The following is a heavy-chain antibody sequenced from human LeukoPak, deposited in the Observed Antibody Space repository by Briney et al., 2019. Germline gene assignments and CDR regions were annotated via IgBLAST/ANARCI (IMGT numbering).Heavy chain of an antibody. V-gene: IGHV4-61*02. Sequence: SETLSLTCTVSGGSINSGSYYWSWIRQPAGKGLEWIGRIYTSGSTNYNPSLKSRVTISVDMSKNQFCLKLNSVTAADTAVYNCARHQRGNSDAFDIWGQGTMVTVSS. D-gene: IGHD4-23*01. J-gene: IGHJ3*02. CDR3: ARHQRGNSDAFDI. CDR2: IYTSGST. CDR1: GGSINSGSYY.